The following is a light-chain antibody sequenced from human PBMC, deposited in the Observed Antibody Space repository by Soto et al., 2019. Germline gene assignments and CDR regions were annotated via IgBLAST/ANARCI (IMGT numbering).Light chain of an antibody. V-gene: IGLV2-8*01. CDR2: EVS. CDR1: SSDVGGYNY. J-gene: IGLJ1*01. CDR3: SSYAGSNNFGV. Sequence: QSALTQPPSASGSPGQSVTISCTGTSSDVGGYNYVSWYQQHPGKAHKLMIYEVSKRPSGVPDRFSGSKSGNTASLTVSGLQAEDEADYYCSSYAGSNNFGVFGTGTKVTVL.